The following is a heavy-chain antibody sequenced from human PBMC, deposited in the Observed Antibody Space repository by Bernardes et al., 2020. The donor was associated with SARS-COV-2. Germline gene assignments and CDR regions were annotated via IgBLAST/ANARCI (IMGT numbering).Heavy chain of an antibody. Sequence: ETLSLTCAVYGGSFNDYWWTWIRQSPGMGLEWIGEINHSATTKYHPSLKSRVTMSIDTSKNQFSLRLRSVTAADTAVYYCARGERLKTDFGLDVWGRGTTVIVSS. CDR3: ARGERLKTDFGLDV. CDR1: GGSFNDYW. J-gene: IGHJ6*02. V-gene: IGHV4-34*01. D-gene: IGHD3-16*01. CDR2: INHSATT.